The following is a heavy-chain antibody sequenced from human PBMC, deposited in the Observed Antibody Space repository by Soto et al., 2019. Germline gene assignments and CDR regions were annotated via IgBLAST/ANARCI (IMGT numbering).Heavy chain of an antibody. D-gene: IGHD3-3*01. Sequence: PGGSLRLSCAASGFTFSDHYMDWVRQAPGKGLEWVGRTRNKANSYTTEYAASVKGRFTISRDDSKNSLYLQMNSLKTEDTAVYYCARVGITIFGVVTQALDYWGQGTLVTVSS. V-gene: IGHV3-72*01. CDR3: ARVGITIFGVVTQALDY. CDR1: GFTFSDHY. J-gene: IGHJ4*02. CDR2: TRNKANSYTT.